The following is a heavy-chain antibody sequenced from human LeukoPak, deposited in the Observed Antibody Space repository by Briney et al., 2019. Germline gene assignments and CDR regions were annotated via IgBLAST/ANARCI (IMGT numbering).Heavy chain of an antibody. D-gene: IGHD4-23*01. CDR2: VSYSGTT. Sequence: PSETLSLNCTVSGGSISSHNWCWIRQPPGKGLEWTGYVSYSGTTNYNPSLKSRVTISLDTSKIQFSLKLSSVTAADTAVYYCARDTAVSLWGQGTLVTVSS. J-gene: IGHJ4*02. CDR1: GGSISSHN. CDR3: ARDTAVSL. V-gene: IGHV4-59*11.